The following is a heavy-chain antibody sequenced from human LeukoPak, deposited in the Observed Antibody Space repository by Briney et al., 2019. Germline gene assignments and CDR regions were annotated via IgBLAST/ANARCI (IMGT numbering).Heavy chain of an antibody. J-gene: IGHJ6*03. Sequence: PGGSLRLSCAASGFTFSSYAMSWVRQAPGKGLEWVSAISGSGGSTYYADSVKGRFTISRDSSKKTLYLQTSSLRAEDTAVYYCARDPSCGWPYYYYCYMDVWGKGTTVTVSS. CDR2: ISGSGGST. V-gene: IGHV3-23*01. CDR1: GFTFSSYA. CDR3: ARDPSCGWPYYYYCYMDV. D-gene: IGHD6-19*01.